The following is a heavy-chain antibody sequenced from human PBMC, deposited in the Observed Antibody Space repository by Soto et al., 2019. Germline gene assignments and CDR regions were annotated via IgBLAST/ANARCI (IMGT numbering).Heavy chain of an antibody. J-gene: IGHJ4*02. CDR3: ARDKITGLFDY. D-gene: IGHD2-8*02. V-gene: IGHV4-34*01. CDR2: INHSGST. Sequence: SETLSLTCTVSGGSFSGYYWTWIRQPPGTGLEWIGEINHSGSTNYNPSLKSRVTISVDTSKNQFSLKLTSVTAADTAVYYCARDKITGLFDYWGQGTLVTAPQ. CDR1: GGSFSGYY.